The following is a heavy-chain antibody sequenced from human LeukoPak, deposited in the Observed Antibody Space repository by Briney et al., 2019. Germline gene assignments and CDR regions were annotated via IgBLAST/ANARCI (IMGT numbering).Heavy chain of an antibody. CDR3: ARHGRGSRSPNAFDI. J-gene: IGHJ3*02. Sequence: GESLKISCKGSGYSFTSYWIGWVRQMPGKGLEWMGIIYPGDSDTRYSPSFQGQVTISADNSITTAYLQWSSLKASDTAIYYCARHGRGSRSPNAFDIWGQGTMVTVSS. V-gene: IGHV5-51*01. CDR2: IYPGDSDT. D-gene: IGHD3-10*01. CDR1: GYSFTSYW.